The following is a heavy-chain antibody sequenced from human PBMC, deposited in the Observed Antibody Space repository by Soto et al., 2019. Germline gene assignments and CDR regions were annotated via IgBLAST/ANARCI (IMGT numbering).Heavy chain of an antibody. Sequence: QVQLVQSGAEVKKPGSSVKVSCKASGGSFSSYAISWVRQAPGQGLEWMGGIIPIFGTPSYAPKFQGRVTITADESTSTADMELSSLRSEDTAVYYCAREYRSSSGRFDNWGQGTLVTVSS. D-gene: IGHD6-6*01. CDR1: GGSFSSYA. CDR2: IIPIFGTP. J-gene: IGHJ4*02. V-gene: IGHV1-69*01. CDR3: AREYRSSSGRFDN.